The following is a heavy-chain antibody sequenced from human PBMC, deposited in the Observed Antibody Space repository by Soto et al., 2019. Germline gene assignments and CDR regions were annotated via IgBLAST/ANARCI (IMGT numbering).Heavy chain of an antibody. J-gene: IGHJ6*02. Sequence: GASVKVSCKASGYTFTSYYMHCVRQAPGQGLEWMGIINPSGGSTSYAQKFQGRVTMTRDTSTSTVYMELSSLRSEDTAVYYCAKAAAGTHYYYYGMDVWGQGTTVTVSS. CDR2: INPSGGST. CDR1: GYTFTSYY. D-gene: IGHD6-13*01. V-gene: IGHV1-46*01. CDR3: AKAAAGTHYYYYGMDV.